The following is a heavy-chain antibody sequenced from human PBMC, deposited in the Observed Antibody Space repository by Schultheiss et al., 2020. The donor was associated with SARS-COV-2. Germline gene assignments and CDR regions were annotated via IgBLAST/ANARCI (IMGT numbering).Heavy chain of an antibody. CDR1: GGSISSYY. D-gene: IGHD5-18*01. Sequence: SETLSLTCTVSGGSISSYYWSWIRQPPGKGLEWIGEINHSGSTNYNPSLKSRVTISVDTSKNQFSLKLSSVTAADTAVYYCARDKIGYSYAFDIWGQGTMVTVSS. CDR3: ARDKIGYSYAFDI. V-gene: IGHV4-34*01. J-gene: IGHJ3*02. CDR2: INHSGST.